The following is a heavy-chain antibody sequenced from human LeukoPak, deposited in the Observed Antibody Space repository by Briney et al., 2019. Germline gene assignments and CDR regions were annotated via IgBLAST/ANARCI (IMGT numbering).Heavy chain of an antibody. J-gene: IGHJ4*02. D-gene: IGHD1-26*01. CDR2: LSGNGVST. V-gene: IGHV3-23*01. CDR1: GFTLSNYA. Sequence: GGSLRLSCAASGFTLSNYAMNWVRQAPGKGLEWVSTLSGNGVSTYYADSVKGRFTISRDNSKNTLYLQMNSLRAEDTAVYYCAKKGAGGSYYFDYWGQRTLVTVSS. CDR3: AKKGAGGSYYFDY.